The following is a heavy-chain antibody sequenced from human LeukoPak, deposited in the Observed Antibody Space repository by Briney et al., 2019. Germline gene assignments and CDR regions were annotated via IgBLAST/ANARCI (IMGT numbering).Heavy chain of an antibody. D-gene: IGHD2-15*01. CDR2: VYYSGST. J-gene: IGHJ4*02. V-gene: IGHV4-59*08. CDR3: VRRGYCSGVSCYTFDQ. CDR1: GGXISSYY. Sequence: SETLSLTCIVSGGXISSYYCSWIRQPPGKGQEWLGYVYYSGSTNYNPSLKSRVTISVDTSKNQFSLKLNSVTAVDTAVYYCVRRGYCSGVSCYTFDQWGQGTLVTVSS.